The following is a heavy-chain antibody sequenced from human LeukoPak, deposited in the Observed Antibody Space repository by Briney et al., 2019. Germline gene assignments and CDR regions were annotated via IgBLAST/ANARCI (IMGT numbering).Heavy chain of an antibody. J-gene: IGHJ4*02. CDR1: GFTFSSYA. CDR2: ISGSGGST. Sequence: GGSLRLSCAASGFTFSSYAMSWVRQAPGKGLEWVSAISGSGGSTYYADSVKGRFTISRDNSKNTLYLQMNSLRAEDTAVYYCAKNDLCSGGSCYSPGDYWGQGTLVTVSS. D-gene: IGHD2-15*01. CDR3: AKNDLCSGGSCYSPGDY. V-gene: IGHV3-23*01.